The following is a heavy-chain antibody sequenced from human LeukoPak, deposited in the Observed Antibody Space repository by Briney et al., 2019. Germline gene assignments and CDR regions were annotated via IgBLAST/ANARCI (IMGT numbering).Heavy chain of an antibody. D-gene: IGHD3-22*01. V-gene: IGHV3-74*01. CDR3: ARGGYYYDSSGSQADFDY. Sequence: ETLSLTCAVYGGSFSGYYWSWIRQPPGKGLVWVSRINSDGSSTSYADSVKGRFTISRDNAKNTLYLQMNSLRAEDTAVYYCARGGYYYDSSGSQADFDYWGQGTLVTVSS. CDR1: GGSFSGYY. CDR2: INSDGSST. J-gene: IGHJ4*02.